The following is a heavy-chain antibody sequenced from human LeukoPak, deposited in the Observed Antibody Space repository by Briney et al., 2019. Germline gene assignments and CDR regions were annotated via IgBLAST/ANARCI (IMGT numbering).Heavy chain of an antibody. V-gene: IGHV3-23*01. CDR1: DFTFSTHA. J-gene: IGHJ4*02. D-gene: IGHD6-13*01. CDR3: AKDSSWPKFDY. CDR2: ISGGGDAT. Sequence: GGSLRLSCAASDFTFSTHAMSWVRQAPGKGLEWVSTISGGGDATYYADSVKGRFTISRDNSKNTLSLQMNSLRAEDTAVYYCAKDSSWPKFDYWGQGTLVTVSS.